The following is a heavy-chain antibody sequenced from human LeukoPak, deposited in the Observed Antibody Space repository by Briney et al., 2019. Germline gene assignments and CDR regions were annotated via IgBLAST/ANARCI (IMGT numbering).Heavy chain of an antibody. Sequence: SETLSLTCTVSGSSISNSTYYWGWIRQPPGKGLEWIGSIYYSGSTYYNPSLKGRVTISGDTSKNHFSLKLTSVTAADTAVYYCARHPSLRGYFDYWGQGTLVTVSS. D-gene: IGHD5-24*01. CDR1: GSSISNSTYY. CDR2: IYYSGST. J-gene: IGHJ4*02. V-gene: IGHV4-39*01. CDR3: ARHPSLRGYFDY.